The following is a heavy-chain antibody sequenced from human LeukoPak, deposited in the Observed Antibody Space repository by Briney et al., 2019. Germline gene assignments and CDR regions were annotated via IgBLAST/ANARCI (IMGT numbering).Heavy chain of an antibody. CDR2: ITHSGST. D-gene: IGHD6-13*01. Sequence: GSLRLSCAASGFTFSSYEMNWVRQPPGKGLEWIGEITHSGSTNYNPSLKSRVTISVDTSKNQFSLKLSSVTAADTAVYYCARSKTIAAARDVWGKGTTVTVSS. CDR3: ARSKTIAAARDV. J-gene: IGHJ6*04. V-gene: IGHV4-34*01. CDR1: GFTFSSYE.